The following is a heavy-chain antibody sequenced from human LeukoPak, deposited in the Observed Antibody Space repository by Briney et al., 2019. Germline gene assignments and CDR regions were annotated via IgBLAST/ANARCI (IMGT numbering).Heavy chain of an antibody. CDR3: ARESLDYGDLGANAFDI. J-gene: IGHJ3*02. Sequence: SETLSLTCTVSGASISSYYWGWIRQPPTKGLEWIGYVYPSGSTNDNPSLRSRVTISVDRSKNQFSLKLSSVTAADTAVYYCARESLDYGDLGANAFDIWGQGTMVTVSS. V-gene: IGHV4-59*12. CDR1: GASISSYY. CDR2: VYPSGST. D-gene: IGHD4-17*01.